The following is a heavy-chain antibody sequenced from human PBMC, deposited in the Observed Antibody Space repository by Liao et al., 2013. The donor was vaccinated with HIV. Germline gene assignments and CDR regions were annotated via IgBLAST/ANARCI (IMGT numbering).Heavy chain of an antibody. CDR3: ARLSRNYYYYMDV. D-gene: IGHD2-2*01. Sequence: QLQLQESGPGLVKPSQTLSLTCTVSGGSISSGNYYWSWIRQPAGKGLEWIGRIYTSGSTNYNPSLKSRVTMSVDTSKNQFSLKLSSVTAADTAVYYCARLSRNYYYYMDVWGKGTTVTVSS. V-gene: IGHV4-61*02. CDR2: IYTSGST. CDR1: GGSISSGNYY. J-gene: IGHJ6*03.